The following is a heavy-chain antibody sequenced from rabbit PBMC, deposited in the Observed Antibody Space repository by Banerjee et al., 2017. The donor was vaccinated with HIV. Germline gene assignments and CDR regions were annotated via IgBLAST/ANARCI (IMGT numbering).Heavy chain of an antibody. V-gene: IGHV1S45*01. CDR1: GFSFSSSYW. CDR3: ARELGGSSGYDYDL. D-gene: IGHD1-1*01. Sequence: QEQLEESGGDLVKPEGSLTLTCTASGFSFSSSYWICWVRQAPGKGLEYIGFINTGGSTYYASWAKGRFTISRDNAQNTLYLQLNSLTAADTATYFCARELGGSSGYDYDLWGPGTLVTVS. CDR2: INTGGST. J-gene: IGHJ4*01.